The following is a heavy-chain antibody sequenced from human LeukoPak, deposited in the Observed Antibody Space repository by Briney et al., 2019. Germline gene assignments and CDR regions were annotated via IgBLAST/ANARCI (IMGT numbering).Heavy chain of an antibody. CDR3: ARGGHASRRYYYDSSGYFDY. J-gene: IGHJ4*02. CDR2: INHSGST. D-gene: IGHD3-22*01. CDR1: GGSFSGYY. V-gene: IGHV4-34*01. Sequence: SETLSLTCAVYGGSFSGYYWSWIRQPPGKGLEWIGEINHSGSTNYDPSLKSRVTISVDTSKNQFSLKLSSVTAADTAVYYRARGGHASRRYYYDSSGYFDYWGQGTLVTVSS.